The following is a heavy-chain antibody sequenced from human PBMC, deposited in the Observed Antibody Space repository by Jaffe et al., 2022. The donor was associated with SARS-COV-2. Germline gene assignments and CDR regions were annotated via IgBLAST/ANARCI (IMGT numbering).Heavy chain of an antibody. CDR2: IKQDGSEK. Sequence: EVQLVESGGGLVQPGGSLRLSCAASGFTFSSYWMSWVRQAPGKGLEWVANIKQDGSEKYYVDSVKGRFTISRDNAKNSLYLQMNSLRAEDTAVYYCARGDYDFWSGYYSYYGMDVWGQGTTVTVSS. D-gene: IGHD3-3*01. J-gene: IGHJ6*02. CDR1: GFTFSSYW. CDR3: ARGDYDFWSGYYSYYGMDV. V-gene: IGHV3-7*01.